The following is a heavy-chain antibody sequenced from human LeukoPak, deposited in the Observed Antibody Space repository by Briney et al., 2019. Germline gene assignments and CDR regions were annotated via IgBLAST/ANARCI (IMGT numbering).Heavy chain of an antibody. CDR2: ISSGGTT. CDR1: GDSICGYY. Sequence: SETLSLTCTVSGDSICGYYWTWMRQPPGKGLEWIGYISSGGTTNHNPSLESRVTLAGDTSTNQFSLPVTSVTAADTAVYSCARPVREAAGPKHYFLYYMDVWGKGTAVTVSS. D-gene: IGHD6-13*01. J-gene: IGHJ6*03. CDR3: ARPVREAAGPKHYFLYYMDV. V-gene: IGHV4-4*09.